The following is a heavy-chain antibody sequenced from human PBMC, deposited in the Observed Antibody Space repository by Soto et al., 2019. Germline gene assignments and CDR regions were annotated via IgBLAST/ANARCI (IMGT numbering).Heavy chain of an antibody. CDR3: ARDGAGLVRGPDF. D-gene: IGHD3-10*01. CDR2: IKQDGSEQ. V-gene: IGHV3-7*04. J-gene: IGHJ4*02. CDR1: GFTFSSYW. Sequence: PGGSLRLSCEASGFTFSSYWMSWVRQAPGKGLEWVGNIKQDGSEQTYLDSVRGRFTISRDNAKNSLYLQMNSLRAEDTAVYYCARDGAGLVRGPDFWGQGTLVTVSS.